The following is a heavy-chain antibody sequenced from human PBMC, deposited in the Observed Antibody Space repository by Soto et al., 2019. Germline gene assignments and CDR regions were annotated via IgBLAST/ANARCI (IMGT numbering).Heavy chain of an antibody. CDR2: INSDGSST. J-gene: IGHJ4*02. D-gene: IGHD3-22*01. Sequence: GSLRLSCAASGFTFSSYWMHWVRQAPGKGLVWVSRINSDGSSTSYADSVKGRFTISRDNAKNTLYLQMNSLRAEDTAVYYCARETNYDRTVDYWGQGTLVTVSS. V-gene: IGHV3-74*01. CDR1: GFTFSSYW. CDR3: ARETNYDRTVDY.